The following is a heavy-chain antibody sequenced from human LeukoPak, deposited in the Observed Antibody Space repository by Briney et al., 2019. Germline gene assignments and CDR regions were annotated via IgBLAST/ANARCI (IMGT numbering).Heavy chain of an antibody. CDR2: IYYSGST. CDR3: ARHHRYALLRYFDRFFDY. CDR1: GGSISSSSYY. Sequence: SETLSLTCTVSGGSISSSSYYWGWIRQPPGKGLEWIGSIYYSGSTYYNPSLKSRVTISVDTSKNQFSLKLSSVTAADTAVYYCARHHRYALLRYFDRFFDYWGQGTLVTVSS. D-gene: IGHD3-9*01. V-gene: IGHV4-39*01. J-gene: IGHJ4*02.